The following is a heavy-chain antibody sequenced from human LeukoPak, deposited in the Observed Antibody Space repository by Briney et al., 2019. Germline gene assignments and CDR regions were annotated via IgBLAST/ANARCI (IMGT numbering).Heavy chain of an antibody. V-gene: IGHV4-34*01. CDR1: GGSFSGYY. J-gene: IGHJ4*02. Sequence: PSETLSLTCAVYGGSFSGYYWSWIRHPPGKGLEWIGEINHSGSTNYNPSLKSRVTISVDTSKNQFSLKLSSVTAADTAVYYCASTNDYVWGSYRYNFDYWGQGTLVTVSS. D-gene: IGHD3-16*02. CDR3: ASTNDYVWGSYRYNFDY. CDR2: INHSGST.